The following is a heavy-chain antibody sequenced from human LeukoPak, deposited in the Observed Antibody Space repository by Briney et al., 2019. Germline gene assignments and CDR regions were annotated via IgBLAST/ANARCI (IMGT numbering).Heavy chain of an antibody. V-gene: IGHV4-4*02. CDR2: IYHSGST. D-gene: IGHD7-27*01. J-gene: IGHJ5*02. CDR1: GGSISSSNW. CDR3: ARDQGVTGDTDGENWFDP. Sequence: PSETLSLTCAVSGGSISSSNWWSWVRQPPGKGLGWIGEIYHSGSTNYNPSLKSRVTISVDKSKNQFSLKLSSVTAADTAVYYCARDQGVTGDTDGENWFDPWGQGTLVTVSS.